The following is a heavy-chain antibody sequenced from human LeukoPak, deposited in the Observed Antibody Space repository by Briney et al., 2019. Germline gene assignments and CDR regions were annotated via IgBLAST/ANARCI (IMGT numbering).Heavy chain of an antibody. D-gene: IGHD6-19*01. J-gene: IGHJ4*02. Sequence: PGGSLSLFCAASEFILRSYWMHWVRQAPGKGLVWLSRIRRDGSNTNYAHCVKGRFTISRDNAKNTVYLQMNSLNAEDTALYYCARGISGWSEPLDYWGQGALVTVSS. CDR1: EFILRSYW. V-gene: IGHV3-74*01. CDR2: IRRDGSNT. CDR3: ARGISGWSEPLDY.